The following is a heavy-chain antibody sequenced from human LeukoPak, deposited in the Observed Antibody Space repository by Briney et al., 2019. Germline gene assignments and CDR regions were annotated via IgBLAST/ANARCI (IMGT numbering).Heavy chain of an antibody. Sequence: ASVKVSCKAAGYTFIAYYMHWVRQAPGQGLEWMGWINPNSGGTNYAQKFQGRVTMTRDTSISTAYMDLSRLRSDDTAVYYCARGMGILAPAATWFDPWGQGTLVTVSS. CDR2: INPNSGGT. J-gene: IGHJ5*02. CDR1: GYTFIAYY. D-gene: IGHD2-2*01. CDR3: ARGMGILAPAATWFDP. V-gene: IGHV1-2*02.